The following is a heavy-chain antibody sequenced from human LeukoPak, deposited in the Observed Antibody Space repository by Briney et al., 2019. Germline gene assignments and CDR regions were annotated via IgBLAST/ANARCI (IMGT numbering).Heavy chain of an antibody. CDR1: GFTFSNYW. V-gene: IGHV3-7*01. CDR2: IKNDGSEK. J-gene: IGHJ6*02. Sequence: GGSLRLSCAASGFTFSNYWMMWVRQAPGKGLEWVATIKNDGSEKYYVDSVKGRFTISRDNAKNSLYLQMNSLRAEDTAVYYCAREXXXXXXXWYAMDVWGQGTXX. CDR3: AREXXXXXXXWYAMDV.